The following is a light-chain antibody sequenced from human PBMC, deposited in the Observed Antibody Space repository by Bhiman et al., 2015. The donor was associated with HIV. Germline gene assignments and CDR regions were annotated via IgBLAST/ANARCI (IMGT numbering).Light chain of an antibody. CDR1: NSDIGAYEY. Sequence: QSALTQPASVSGSPGQSITISCTGTNSDIGAYEYVSWYQQHPGKAPKVIIYDVSKRPSGIVNRFSGSKSGITASLTISGLRSEDEADYYCAAWDDSLSGWVFGGGTKLTVL. V-gene: IGLV2-14*03. J-gene: IGLJ3*02. CDR3: AAWDDSLSGWV. CDR2: DVS.